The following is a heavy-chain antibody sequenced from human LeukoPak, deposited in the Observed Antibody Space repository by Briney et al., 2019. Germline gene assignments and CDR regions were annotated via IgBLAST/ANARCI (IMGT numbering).Heavy chain of an antibody. J-gene: IGHJ4*02. D-gene: IGHD6-13*01. CDR2: INPSGGST. V-gene: IGHV1-46*01. CDR1: GYTFTSYY. CDR3: ARDSSSWYYFDY. Sequence: EASVKASCKASGYTFTSYYMHCVRQAPGQGLEWMGIINPSGGSTSYAQKFQGRVTMTRDTSTSTVYMELSSLRSEDTAVFYCARDSSSWYYFDYWGQGTLVTVSS.